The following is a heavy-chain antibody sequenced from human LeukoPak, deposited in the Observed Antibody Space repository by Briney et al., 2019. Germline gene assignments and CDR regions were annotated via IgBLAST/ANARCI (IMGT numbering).Heavy chain of an antibody. D-gene: IGHD5-18*01. CDR2: IYYSGST. V-gene: IGHV4-31*03. CDR3: ARDRLKGYRYGDSDGFDY. CDR1: GGSISSGGYY. J-gene: IGHJ4*02. Sequence: SETLSLTCTVSGGSISSGGYYWSWIRQHPGKGLEWIGNIYYSGSTYYNPSLKSRVTISVDTSKNQFSLKLSSVTAADTAVYYWARDRLKGYRYGDSDGFDYWGQGTLVTVSS.